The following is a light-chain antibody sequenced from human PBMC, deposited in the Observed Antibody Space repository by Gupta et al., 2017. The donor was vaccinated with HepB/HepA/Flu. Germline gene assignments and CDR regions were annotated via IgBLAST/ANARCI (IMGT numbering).Light chain of an antibody. Sequence: DIVLTQSPAPLAVSPGARATINCQSSQSLLHSTSSKNDIAWYQQQPGKPPKFLIYWAYTRESGVPDRLSGSGSGTEFALTISSLQAEDVAVEYCQRDERTGTFGQGTKVEIK. CDR2: WAY. V-gene: IGKV4-1*01. J-gene: IGKJ1*01. CDR3: QRDERTGT. CDR1: QSLLHSTSSKND.